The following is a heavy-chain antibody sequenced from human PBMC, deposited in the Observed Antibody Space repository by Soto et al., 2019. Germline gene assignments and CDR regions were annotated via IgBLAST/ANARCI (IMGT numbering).Heavy chain of an antibody. D-gene: IGHD3-10*01. CDR2: INHSGST. J-gene: IGHJ4*02. CDR3: ARDKITDLFDY. CDR1: GGSFSGYY. V-gene: IGHV4-34*01. Sequence: SETLSLTCAIYGGSFSGYYWTWIRQPPGTGLEWIGEINHSGSTNYNPSLKSRVTISVDTSKNQFSLKLTSLTAADTAVYYCARDKITDLFDYWGQGTLVTDS.